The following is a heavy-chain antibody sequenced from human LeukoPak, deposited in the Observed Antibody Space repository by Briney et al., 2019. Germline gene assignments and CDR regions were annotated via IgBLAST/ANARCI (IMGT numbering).Heavy chain of an antibody. D-gene: IGHD3-16*01. Sequence: GGSLRLSCAASGFTFSSYGMPWVRQAPGKGLEWVAVIWYDGSNKYYADSVKGRFTISRDNSKNTPYLQMNSLRAEDTAVYYCARWGSVVRRYYFDYWGQGTLVTVSS. CDR1: GFTFSSYG. CDR3: ARWGSVVRRYYFDY. J-gene: IGHJ4*02. V-gene: IGHV3-33*01. CDR2: IWYDGSNK.